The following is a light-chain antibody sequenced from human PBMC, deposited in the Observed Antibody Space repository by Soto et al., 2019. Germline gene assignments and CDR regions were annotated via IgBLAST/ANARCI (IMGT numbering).Light chain of an antibody. J-gene: IGKJ5*01. CDR2: DAS. CDR3: QQYDNPPIT. V-gene: IGKV1-33*01. Sequence: DIQMTQSPSSLSASVGDRVTITCQASHDISNSLNWYQQKPGKAPKLLIYDASNMETGVPSRFSGSGSVTDFTFTISSLQPEDIATYYCQQYDNPPITFGQGTRLEIK. CDR1: HDISNS.